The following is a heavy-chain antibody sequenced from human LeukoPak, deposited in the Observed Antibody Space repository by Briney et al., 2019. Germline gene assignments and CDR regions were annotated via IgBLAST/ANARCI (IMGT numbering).Heavy chain of an antibody. Sequence: SETLSLTCAVCGGSFSGYYWSWIRQPPGKGLEWIGEINHSGSTNYNPSLKSRVTISVDTSKNQFSLKLSSVTAADTAVYYCAREDYYDSGSNDYWGQGTLVTVSS. CDR1: GGSFSGYY. D-gene: IGHD3-22*01. V-gene: IGHV4-34*01. J-gene: IGHJ4*02. CDR2: INHSGST. CDR3: AREDYYDSGSNDY.